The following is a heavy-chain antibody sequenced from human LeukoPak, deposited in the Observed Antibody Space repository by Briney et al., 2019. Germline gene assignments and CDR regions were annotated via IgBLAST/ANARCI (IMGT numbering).Heavy chain of an antibody. Sequence: SETLSLTCTVSGGSISSSSYYWGWIRQPPGKGLEWIGSIYYSGSTYYNPSLKSRVTISVDTSKNQFSLKLSSVSAADTAVYYCARSYYYDSSGYRIWRWADAFDIWGQGTMVTVSS. J-gene: IGHJ3*02. CDR1: GGSISSSSYY. CDR2: IYYSGST. CDR3: ARSYYYDSSGYRIWRWADAFDI. V-gene: IGHV4-39*01. D-gene: IGHD3-22*01.